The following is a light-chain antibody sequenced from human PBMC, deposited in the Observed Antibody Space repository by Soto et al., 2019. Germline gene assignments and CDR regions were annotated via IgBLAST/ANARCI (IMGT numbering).Light chain of an antibody. J-gene: IGKJ1*01. CDR1: QSISSN. V-gene: IGKV3-15*01. Sequence: EIVMTQSPATLSVSPGERATLSCRASQSISSNLAWYQQKPGQAPRLLIYGASTRATGVPARFSGSGSGTEFTLTISSLQSEDFAVYYCQQYGSWPRTFGQGTKVELQ. CDR2: GAS. CDR3: QQYGSWPRT.